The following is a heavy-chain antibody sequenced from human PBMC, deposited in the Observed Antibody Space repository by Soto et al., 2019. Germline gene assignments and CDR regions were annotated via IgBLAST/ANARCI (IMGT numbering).Heavy chain of an antibody. Sequence: GGSLRLSCAASAFTFSRYWMSWVRQAPGKGLEWVANIKQDGSEKKYVDSVKGRFTISRDNAKNSLYLQMNSLRAEDTAVYYCTRGKITTYYFDSSGHYYDIWGPGTMVTVSS. D-gene: IGHD3-22*01. CDR3: TRGKITTYYFDSSGHYYDI. V-gene: IGHV3-7*03. J-gene: IGHJ3*02. CDR1: AFTFSRYW. CDR2: IKQDGSEK.